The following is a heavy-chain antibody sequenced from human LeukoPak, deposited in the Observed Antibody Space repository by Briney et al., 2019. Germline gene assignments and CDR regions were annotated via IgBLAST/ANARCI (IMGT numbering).Heavy chain of an antibody. CDR2: INPHSGDT. J-gene: IGHJ4*02. CDR1: GYTFTGQY. Sequence: ASVKVSCKASGYTFTGQYGHWVRQAPGQGLEWMGWINPHSGDTHYAQKFQGRVTMTTDTSISTVHMELSSLTSDDTAVYYCASRSASGNWFLHYWGQGTLVTVSS. D-gene: IGHD3-10*01. CDR3: ASRSASGNWFLHY. V-gene: IGHV1-2*02.